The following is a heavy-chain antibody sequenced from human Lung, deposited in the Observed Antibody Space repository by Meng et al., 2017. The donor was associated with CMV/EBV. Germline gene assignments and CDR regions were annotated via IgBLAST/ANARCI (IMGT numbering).Heavy chain of an antibody. CDR1: GYTSNNYG. V-gene: IGHV1-18*01. CDR3: ARESRYDFWSGSPPYYFGMDV. Sequence: ASAKVFCKASGYTSNNYGVTWVRQAPGQGLEWMGWISGNNGNTNYAQNLKDRVTMTTDTSMSTAYMELRSLRSDDAAVYYCARESRYDFWSGSPPYYFGMDVWGQGTTVTVSS. CDR2: ISGNNGNT. J-gene: IGHJ6*01. D-gene: IGHD3-3*01.